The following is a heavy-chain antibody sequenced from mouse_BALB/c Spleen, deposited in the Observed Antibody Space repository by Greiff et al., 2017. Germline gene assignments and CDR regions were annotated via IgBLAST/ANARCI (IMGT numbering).Heavy chain of an antibody. V-gene: IGHV1-54*01. CDR2: INPGSGGT. J-gene: IGHJ2*01. CDR3: ARGGVYYFDY. CDR1: GYAFTNYL. Sequence: QVQLQQSGAELVRPGTSVKVSCKASGYAFTNYLIEWVKQRPGQGLEWIGVINPGSGGTNYNEKFKGKATLTADKSSSTAYMQLSSLTSDDSAVYYCARGGVYYFDYWGQGTTLTVSS.